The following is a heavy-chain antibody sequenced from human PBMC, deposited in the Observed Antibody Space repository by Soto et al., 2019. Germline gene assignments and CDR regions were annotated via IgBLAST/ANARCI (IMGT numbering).Heavy chain of an antibody. CDR1: GGSITTGSYY. D-gene: IGHD4-17*01. V-gene: IGHV4-39*01. CDR3: ARRTTAVANYFDD. J-gene: IGHJ4*02. Sequence: PSETLSLTCTVSGGSITTGSYYWGWIRQPPGKGLEWISSIYHDGSTYSSPSLKSRVTISVDTSKDQLSLKLTSLIATDTAVYYCARRTTAVANYFDDWGRGTLVTVSS. CDR2: IYHDGST.